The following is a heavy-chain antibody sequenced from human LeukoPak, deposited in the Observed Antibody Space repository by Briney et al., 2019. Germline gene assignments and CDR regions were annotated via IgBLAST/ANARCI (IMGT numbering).Heavy chain of an antibody. V-gene: IGHV3-48*04. D-gene: IGHD1-14*01. Sequence: GGSLRLSCAASGFTFSSYGMHWVRQAPGKGLEWISYISSSGSTIYYADSVKGRFTISRDNAKNSLYLQMNSLRAEDTAVYYCAREGLDRGYFDYWGQGSLVTVSS. CDR1: GFTFSSYG. CDR2: ISSSGSTI. J-gene: IGHJ4*02. CDR3: AREGLDRGYFDY.